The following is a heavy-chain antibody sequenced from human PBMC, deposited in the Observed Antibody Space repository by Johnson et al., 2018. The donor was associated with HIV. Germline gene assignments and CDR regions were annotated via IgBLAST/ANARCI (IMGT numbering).Heavy chain of an antibody. Sequence: QVQLVESGGGLVKPGGSLRLSCAASGFTFSSYAMHWVRQAPGKGLEWVAVISYDGSNKYYADSVKGRFTISRDNSKNTLYLQMNSLRAEDTAVYYCARGGSSTSLDASDIWGQGTMVTVSS. J-gene: IGHJ3*02. CDR1: GFTFSSYA. CDR3: ARGGSSTSLDASDI. CDR2: ISYDGSNK. V-gene: IGHV3-30-3*01. D-gene: IGHD2-2*01.